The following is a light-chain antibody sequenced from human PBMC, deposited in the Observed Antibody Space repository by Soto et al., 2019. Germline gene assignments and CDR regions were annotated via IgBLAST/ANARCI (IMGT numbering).Light chain of an antibody. CDR1: SSDVGGYNY. Sequence: QSVLAQPRSVSGSPGQSVTISCTGTSSDVGGYNYVSWYLQHPGKAPKVMIYDVSKRPSGVPDRFSGSKSGNTASLTISGLQSEDEADYYCCSFAGNYIYVFGTGTK. CDR3: CSFAGNYIYV. V-gene: IGLV2-11*01. J-gene: IGLJ1*01. CDR2: DVS.